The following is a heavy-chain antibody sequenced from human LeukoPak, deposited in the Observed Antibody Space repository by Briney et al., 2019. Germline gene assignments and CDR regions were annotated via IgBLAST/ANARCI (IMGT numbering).Heavy chain of an antibody. Sequence: QAGGSLRLSCAASEFTVSSNYMSWVRQAPGKGLEWVSVIYSGGSTYYADSVKGRFTISRDNSKNTLYLQMNSLRAEDTAVYYCANTVAGEGAFDYWGQGTLVTVSS. D-gene: IGHD6-19*01. J-gene: IGHJ4*02. V-gene: IGHV3-53*01. CDR1: EFTVSSNY. CDR3: ANTVAGEGAFDY. CDR2: IYSGGST.